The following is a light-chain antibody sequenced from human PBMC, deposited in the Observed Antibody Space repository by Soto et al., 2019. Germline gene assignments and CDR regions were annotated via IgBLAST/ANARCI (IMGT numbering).Light chain of an antibody. J-gene: IGKJ4*02. CDR3: QRRRNLPLT. CDR2: DAT. CDR1: QSVSKY. Sequence: EIVLTQSPATLSLSPGERVTLSCRTSQSVSKYLAWYQQTPGQAPRLLIYDATNRGTGVPARFSGSGSATDFSLTISCLEPEAFAFDYRQRRRNLPLTCGGGTKVQIK. V-gene: IGKV3-11*01.